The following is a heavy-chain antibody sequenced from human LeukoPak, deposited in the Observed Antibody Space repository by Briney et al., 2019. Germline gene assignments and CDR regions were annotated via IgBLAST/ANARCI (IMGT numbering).Heavy chain of an antibody. CDR1: GGSLSSSSYY. Sequence: SETLSLTCTVSGGSLSSSSYYWGWIRQPPGKGLEWIGNIYYSGSSYSNPSLKSRVTISVDTSKNQFSLRLSSVTAADTAVYYCASILAYCGADCYSDYWGQGTLVTVSS. V-gene: IGHV4-39*01. J-gene: IGHJ4*02. CDR3: ASILAYCGADCYSDY. CDR2: IYYSGSS. D-gene: IGHD2-21*02.